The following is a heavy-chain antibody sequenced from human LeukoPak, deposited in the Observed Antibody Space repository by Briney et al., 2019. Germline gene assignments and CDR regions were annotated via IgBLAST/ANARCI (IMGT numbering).Heavy chain of an antibody. V-gene: IGHV3-49*04. D-gene: IGHD4-17*01. CDR3: TRAMTTVTTNAFDI. J-gene: IGHJ3*02. CDR2: IRSKAYGGTT. Sequence: GGSLRLSCAASGFTFSSYAMSWVRQAPGKGLEWVGFIRSKAYGGTTEYAASVKGRFTISRDDSKSIAYLQMNSLKTEDTAVYYCTRAMTTVTTNAFDIWGQGTMVTVSS. CDR1: GFTFSSYA.